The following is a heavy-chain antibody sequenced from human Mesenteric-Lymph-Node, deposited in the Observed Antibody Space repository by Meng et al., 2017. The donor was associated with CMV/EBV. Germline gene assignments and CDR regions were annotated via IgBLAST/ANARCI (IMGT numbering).Heavy chain of an antibody. V-gene: IGHV4-34*01. J-gene: IGHJ4*02. D-gene: IGHD3-3*01. CDR3: ARGAKRITIFGVVMPFDY. CDR1: GGSISSYY. CDR2: INHSGST. Sequence: GSLRLSCTVSGGSISSYYWSWIRQPAGKGLEWIGEINHSGSTNYNPSLKSRVTISVDTSKNQFSLKLSSVTAADTAVYYCARGAKRITIFGVVMPFDYWGQGTLVTVSS.